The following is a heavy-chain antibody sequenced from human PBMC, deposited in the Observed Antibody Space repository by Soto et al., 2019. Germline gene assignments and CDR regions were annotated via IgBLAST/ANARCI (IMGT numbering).Heavy chain of an antibody. CDR2: IIPIFGTA. Sequence: QVQLVQSGAEVKKPGSSVKVSCKASGGTFSSYAISWVRQAPGQGLEWMGGIIPIFGTATSAQKFQGRVTITSVKSTRTAHMELRSLRSEDTAVYYCARSYQQLSYYYYGMDVCGEGTTVTVSS. CDR1: GGTFSSYA. V-gene: IGHV1-69*06. CDR3: ARSYQQLSYYYYGMDV. D-gene: IGHD2-2*01. J-gene: IGHJ6*04.